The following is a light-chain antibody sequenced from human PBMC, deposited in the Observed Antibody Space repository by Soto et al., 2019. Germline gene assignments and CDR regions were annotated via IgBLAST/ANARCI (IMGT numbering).Light chain of an antibody. CDR2: EVS. V-gene: IGLV2-14*01. CDR1: SSDVGDYNY. CDR3: SSYTSSSTLV. Sequence: QSALTQPASVSGSPGQSITIFCTGTSSDVGDYNYVSWYQQHPGKAPKLMIYEVSDRPSGVSSRFSGSKSGKTASLTISGLQAEDEADYYCSSYTSSSTLVFGTGTKLTVL. J-gene: IGLJ1*01.